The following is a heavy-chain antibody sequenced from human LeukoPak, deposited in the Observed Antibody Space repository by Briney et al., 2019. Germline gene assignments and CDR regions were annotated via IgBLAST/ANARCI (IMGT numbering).Heavy chain of an antibody. CDR3: TRDLGRSAFGI. D-gene: IGHD3-10*01. J-gene: IGHJ3*02. Sequence: GGSLRLSCTASGFTFGDYAMSWFRQAPGKGLEWVGFVRSKAYGGTTEYAASVKGRFTISRDDSKSIAYLQMNSLKTEDTAVYYCTRDLGRSAFGIWGQGTMVTVSS. CDR1: GFTFGDYA. CDR2: VRSKAYGGTT. V-gene: IGHV3-49*03.